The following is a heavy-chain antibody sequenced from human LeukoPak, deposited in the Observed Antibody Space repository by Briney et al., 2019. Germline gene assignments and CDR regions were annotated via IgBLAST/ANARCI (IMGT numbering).Heavy chain of an antibody. CDR3: AKAFTFGGVIVTGNFDY. CDR2: ISGSGDTT. V-gene: IGHV3-23*01. D-gene: IGHD3-16*02. CDR1: GFTFSSYA. Sequence: GGSLRLSCAASGFTFSSYAMSWVRQAPGKGPEWVSAISGSGDTTYYADSVKGRFTISSDSSKDTLYLQMNSLRAEDTAVYYCAKAFTFGGVIVTGNFDYWGQGTLVTVSS. J-gene: IGHJ4*02.